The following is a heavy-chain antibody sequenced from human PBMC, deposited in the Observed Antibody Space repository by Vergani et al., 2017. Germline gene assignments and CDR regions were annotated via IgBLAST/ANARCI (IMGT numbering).Heavy chain of an antibody. D-gene: IGHD2-2*01. V-gene: IGHV1-69*18. CDR3: AREHQGYCSSTSCYEDYYYYMDV. CDR1: GGTFSSYA. CDR2: IIPIFGTT. Sequence: QVQLVQSGAEVKKPGSSVKVSCKASGGTFSSYAISWVRQAPGQGLEWMGRIIPIFGTTSYAQKFQGRVTITADESTSTVYMELSSPRSEDTAVYYCAREHQGYCSSTSCYEDYYYYMDVWGKGTTVTVSS. J-gene: IGHJ6*03.